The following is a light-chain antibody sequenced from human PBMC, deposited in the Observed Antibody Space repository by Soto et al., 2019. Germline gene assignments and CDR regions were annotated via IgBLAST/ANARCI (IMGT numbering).Light chain of an antibody. CDR1: KNDIGVYDF. CDR3: CSYTSRNSLV. Sequence: SALTQPPSASGSPGQSVTISCTGTKNDIGVYDFVSWYQHHPGKAPRLIIYDVSNRPAGVSDRFSGSRSGNTASLTISGLHSEDEADYYCCSYTSRNSLVFGTGTKVTVL. J-gene: IGLJ1*01. CDR2: DVS. V-gene: IGLV2-14*01.